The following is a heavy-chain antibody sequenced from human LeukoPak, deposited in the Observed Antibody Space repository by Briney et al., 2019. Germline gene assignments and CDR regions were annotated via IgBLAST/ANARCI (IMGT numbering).Heavy chain of an antibody. CDR2: INPNSGGT. J-gene: IGHJ4*02. D-gene: IGHD2-2*01. V-gene: IGHV1-2*02. CDR1: GYTFTGYY. Sequence: SVKVFFKASGYTFTGYYIHWVRQAPGQGLEWMGWINPNSGGTNYAQKFQGRVTMTRDTSISTAYMELSRLRSDDTAVYYCARDVGEYCSSTSCYASDYWGQGTLVTVSS. CDR3: ARDVGEYCSSTSCYASDY.